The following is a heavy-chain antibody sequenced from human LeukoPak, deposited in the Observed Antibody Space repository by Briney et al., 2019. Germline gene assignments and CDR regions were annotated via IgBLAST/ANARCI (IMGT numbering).Heavy chain of an antibody. Sequence: GGSLRLSCTASGFTFSRYAMAWVRQAPGKGLEWVSAIGGGGDATSYADSVKGRFTISRDNSKNTLFLQMNSLGAEDTAVYYCAKGAAAGKVGWFDPWGQGTLVAVSS. CDR2: IGGGGDAT. CDR3: AKGAAAGKVGWFDP. J-gene: IGHJ5*02. V-gene: IGHV3-23*01. CDR1: GFTFSRYA. D-gene: IGHD6-13*01.